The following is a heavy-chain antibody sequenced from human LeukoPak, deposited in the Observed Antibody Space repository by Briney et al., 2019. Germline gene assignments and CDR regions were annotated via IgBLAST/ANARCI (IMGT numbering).Heavy chain of an antibody. V-gene: IGHV1-18*01. CDR3: AREGLGELTLDC. D-gene: IGHD3-16*01. J-gene: IGHJ4*02. CDR1: GYTFTTYG. Sequence: ASVKVSCKSSGYTFTTYGITWVRQAPGQGLEWMGWISTDNGDTNYAQKLQGRVTMTTATSTSTAYMELRSLRSDDTAVYYCAREGLGELTLDCWGQGTLVTVSS. CDR2: ISTDNGDT.